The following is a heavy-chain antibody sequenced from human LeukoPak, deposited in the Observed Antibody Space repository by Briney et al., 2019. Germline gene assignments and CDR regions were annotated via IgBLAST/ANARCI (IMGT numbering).Heavy chain of an antibody. CDR3: ARGPPGGGSYLGGYFQY. J-gene: IGHJ1*01. D-gene: IGHD1-26*01. Sequence: PGGSLRLSCAASGFTFDDYGMSWVRQAPGKGLEWVSGINWNGGSTGYADSVKGRFTISRDNSKNTLYLQMNSLRVDDTAVYYCARGPPGGGSYLGGYFQYWGQGTLVTVSS. CDR2: INWNGGST. V-gene: IGHV3-20*04. CDR1: GFTFDDYG.